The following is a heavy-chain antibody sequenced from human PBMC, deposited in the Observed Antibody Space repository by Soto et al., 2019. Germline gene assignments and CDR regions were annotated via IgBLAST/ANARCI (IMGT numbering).Heavy chain of an antibody. CDR1: GFSLTSGRLG. CDR3: ARIQTSAGAFSWFDP. CDR2: IFSDDEK. J-gene: IGHJ5*02. D-gene: IGHD7-27*01. V-gene: IGHV2-26*03. Sequence: QVTLKESGPVLVKPTEPLTLTCTISGFSLTSGRLGVSWIRQPPGQALEWLAHIFSDDEKSSRASLKSRLTISTETSKTQVVITLTKMYPMDTGTCYWARIQTSAGAFSWFDPWCQGTLVSVSS.